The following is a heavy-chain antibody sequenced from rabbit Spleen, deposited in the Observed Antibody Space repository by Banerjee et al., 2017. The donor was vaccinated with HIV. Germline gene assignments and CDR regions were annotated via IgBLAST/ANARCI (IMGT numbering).Heavy chain of an antibody. J-gene: IGHJ2*01. Sequence: QEQLVESGGGLVQPGGSLKLSCKASGFDFSSYGVNWVRQAPGKGLEWIACINTNNGDTDYANWPKGRFTISKTSSTTVTLQMTSLTAADTATYFCARNYVNAFDPWGPGTLVTVS. V-gene: IGHV1S45*01. D-gene: IGHD1-1*01. CDR3: ARNYVNAFDP. CDR2: INTNNGDT. CDR1: GFDFSSYG.